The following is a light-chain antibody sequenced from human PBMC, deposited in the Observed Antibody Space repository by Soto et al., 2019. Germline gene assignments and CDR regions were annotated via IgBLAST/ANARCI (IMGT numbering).Light chain of an antibody. CDR1: QSVSSN. V-gene: IGKV3-15*01. CDR2: GAS. Sequence: EIVMTQSPATLSVSPGERATLSCRASQSVSSNLAWYQQKPGQAPRLLIYGASTRATGIPARFSGSGSGTEFTLTICSLQSEDFAVYYCQQYNNWPRGVSFGPGTKVDIK. J-gene: IGKJ3*01. CDR3: QQYNNWPRGVS.